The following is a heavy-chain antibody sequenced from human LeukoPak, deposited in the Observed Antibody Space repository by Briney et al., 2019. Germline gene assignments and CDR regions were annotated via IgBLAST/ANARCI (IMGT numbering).Heavy chain of an antibody. J-gene: IGHJ3*02. CDR1: GGSISSYY. CDR2: IYTSGST. CDR3: ASLRIAARPDAFDI. Sequence: SETLSLTCTVSGGSISSYYWSWIRQPAGKGLEWIGRIYTSGSTNYNPSLKSRVTMSVDTSKNQFSLKLSSVTAADTAVYYCASLRIAARPDAFDIWGQGTMVTVSS. D-gene: IGHD6-6*01. V-gene: IGHV4-4*07.